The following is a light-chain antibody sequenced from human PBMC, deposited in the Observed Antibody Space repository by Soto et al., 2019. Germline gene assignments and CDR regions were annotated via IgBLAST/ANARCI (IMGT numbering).Light chain of an antibody. V-gene: IGKV1-39*01. CDR2: ATS. CDR3: QHSYSTPWT. J-gene: IGKJ1*01. Sequence: DIQMTQFPPSSSASIGDRVIITCRPSQSIGRYLNWYQQKPRKAPNLLIYATSTLYTGVPSQFSGSVSGRNFSLTISGLQPEDFATYYCQHSYSTPWTFCQGTKV. CDR1: QSIGRY.